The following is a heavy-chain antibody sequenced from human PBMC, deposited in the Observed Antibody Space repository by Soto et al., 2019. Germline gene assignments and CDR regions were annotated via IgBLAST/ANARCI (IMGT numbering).Heavy chain of an antibody. D-gene: IGHD3-3*01. CDR2: INPNSGGT. CDR1: GYTFTGYY. V-gene: IGHV1-2*04. CDR3: ARSYDFWSGYDWFDP. J-gene: IGHJ5*02. Sequence: ASVKVSCKASGYTFTGYYMHWVRQAPGRGLEWMGWINPNSGGTKYAQKFQGWVTMTRDTSISTAYMELSRLRSDDTAVYYCARSYDFWSGYDWFDPWGQGTLVTVSS.